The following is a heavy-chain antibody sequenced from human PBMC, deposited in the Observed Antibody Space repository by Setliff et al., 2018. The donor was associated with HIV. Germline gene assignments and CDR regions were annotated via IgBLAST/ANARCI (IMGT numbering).Heavy chain of an antibody. J-gene: IGHJ3*02. CDR1: DFSFSRYD. CDR2: ISSSSSTI. CDR3: ARDYYGSGSTPDAFGI. D-gene: IGHD3-10*01. V-gene: IGHV3-48*01. Sequence: PGGSLRLSCAASDFSFSRYDMNWVRQAPGKGLECVSYISSSSSTIYYADSVKGRFTISRDNAKNPLYLQMNSLRAEDTAVYYCARDYYGSGSTPDAFGIWGQGTMVTVSS.